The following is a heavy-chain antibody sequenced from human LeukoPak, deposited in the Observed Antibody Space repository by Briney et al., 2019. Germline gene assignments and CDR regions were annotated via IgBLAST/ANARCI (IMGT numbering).Heavy chain of an antibody. CDR2: IYTSGST. D-gene: IGHD3-10*01. V-gene: IGHV4-4*07. CDR1: GGSISSYY. Sequence: PSETLSLTCTVSGGSISSYYRSWIRQPAGKGLEWIGRIYTSGSTNYNPSLKSRVTMSVDTSKNQFSLKLSSVTAADTAVYYCARAASTTYYYGSGSYWVRFDPWGQGTLVTVSS. J-gene: IGHJ5*02. CDR3: ARAASTTYYYGSGSYWVRFDP.